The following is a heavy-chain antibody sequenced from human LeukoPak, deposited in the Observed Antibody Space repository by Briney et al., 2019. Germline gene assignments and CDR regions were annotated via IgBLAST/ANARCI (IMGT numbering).Heavy chain of an antibody. J-gene: IGHJ6*02. Sequence: GGSLRLSCAASGFTFSSYAMHWVRQAPGKGLEWVAVISYDGSNKYYADSVKGRFTISRDNSKNTLYLQMNSLRAEDTAVYYCAKSYCSSTSCYYYYYYGMDVWGQGTTVTVSS. CDR2: ISYDGSNK. D-gene: IGHD2-2*01. V-gene: IGHV3-30-3*02. CDR3: AKSYCSSTSCYYYYYYGMDV. CDR1: GFTFSSYA.